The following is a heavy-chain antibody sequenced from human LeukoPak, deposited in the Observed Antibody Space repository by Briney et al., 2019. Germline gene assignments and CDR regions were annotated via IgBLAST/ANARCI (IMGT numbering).Heavy chain of an antibody. Sequence: GGSLRLTCAASAFTFTSYDMSWDRQAPGKGLEWVSSVTNSGSSTHYADSVKGRFTISRDNSKNTLYLQMNSLRAEDTAVYYFAKDGVFYWGQGTLVTVSS. D-gene: IGHD3-16*01. CDR3: AKDGVFY. CDR2: VTNSGSST. J-gene: IGHJ4*02. CDR1: AFTFTSYD. V-gene: IGHV3-23*01.